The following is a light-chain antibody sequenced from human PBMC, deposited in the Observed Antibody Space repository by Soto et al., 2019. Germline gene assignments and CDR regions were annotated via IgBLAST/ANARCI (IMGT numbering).Light chain of an antibody. J-gene: IGLJ3*02. CDR2: EGT. V-gene: IGLV2-23*01. CDR3: CSYAGSSILV. CDR1: SSDVGGYNL. Sequence: QSALTQPASVSGSPGQSITISFTGSSSDVGGYNLVSWYQQHPGKAPKCMIYEGTKRPSGVSNRFSGSKSGNRASLTISGLQVEDEADYYCCSYAGSSILVFGGGTK.